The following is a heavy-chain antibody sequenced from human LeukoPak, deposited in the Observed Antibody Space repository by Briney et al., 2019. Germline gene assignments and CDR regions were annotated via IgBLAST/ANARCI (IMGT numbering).Heavy chain of an antibody. CDR3: ARGGLGGPCYYFTCYYYYMDV. V-gene: IGHV1-46*01. Sequence: GASVKVSCKASGYTFTGYYMHWVRQAPGQGLEWMGIINPSGGSTSYAQKFQGRVTMTRDTSTSTVYMELSSLRSEDTAVYYCARGGLGGPCYYFTCYYYYMDVWGKGTTVTVSS. CDR1: GYTFTGYY. D-gene: IGHD1-26*01. CDR2: INPSGGST. J-gene: IGHJ6*03.